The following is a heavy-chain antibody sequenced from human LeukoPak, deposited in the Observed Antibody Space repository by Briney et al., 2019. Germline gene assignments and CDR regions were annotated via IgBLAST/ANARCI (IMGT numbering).Heavy chain of an antibody. J-gene: IGHJ3*02. V-gene: IGHV4-59*01. CDR3: ARVYGSGYDFRGAFDI. D-gene: IGHD5-12*01. Sequence: LETLSLTCTVSGGSISSYYWTWIRQPPGKGLEWIGYIYYSGSTNYNPSLKSRVTISVDTSKNQFSLKLSSVTAADTAVYYCARVYGSGYDFRGAFDIWGQGTMVTVSS. CDR2: IYYSGST. CDR1: GGSISSYY.